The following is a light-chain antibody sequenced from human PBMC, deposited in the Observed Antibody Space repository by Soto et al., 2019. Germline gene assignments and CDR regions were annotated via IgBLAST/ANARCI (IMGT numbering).Light chain of an antibody. CDR3: QQYGSLSWT. CDR1: QSVTSNY. CDR2: GAS. J-gene: IGKJ1*01. Sequence: EIVLTQSPGTLSLSPGERATLSCRASQSVTSNYLAWYQQKPGQAPRLLVYGASGRPTGIPDRFSGSGSGTDFTLTISRLEPEDFAVYHCQQYGSLSWTFGQGTKVEIK. V-gene: IGKV3-20*01.